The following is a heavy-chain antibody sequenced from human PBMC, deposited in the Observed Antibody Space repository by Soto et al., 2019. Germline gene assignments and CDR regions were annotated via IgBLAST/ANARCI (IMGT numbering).Heavy chain of an antibody. D-gene: IGHD2-15*01. CDR3: AAPDQENSTYCSGGSCYYYYYGMDV. V-gene: IGHV5-51*01. CDR2: IYPGDSDT. Sequence: PGESLKISCKGSGYSFTSYWIGWVRQMPGKGLEWMGIIYPGDSDTRYSPSFQGQVTISADKSISTAYLQWSSLKASDTAMYYCAAPDQENSTYCSGGSCYYYYYGMDVWGQGTTVTVSS. CDR1: GYSFTSYW. J-gene: IGHJ6*02.